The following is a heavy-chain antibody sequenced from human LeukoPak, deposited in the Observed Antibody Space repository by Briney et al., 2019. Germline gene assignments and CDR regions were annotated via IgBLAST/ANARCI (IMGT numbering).Heavy chain of an antibody. V-gene: IGHV3-23*01. CDR2: ISGSGGST. Sequence: GGSLRLSCAASGFTFSSYAMSWVRQAPGKGLEWVSAISGSGGSTYYADSVKGRFTISRDNSKNTLHLQMNSLRAEDTAVYYCAKVSRYCTNGVCYKDYWGQGTLVTVSS. CDR3: AKVSRYCTNGVCYKDY. D-gene: IGHD2-8*01. CDR1: GFTFSSYA. J-gene: IGHJ4*02.